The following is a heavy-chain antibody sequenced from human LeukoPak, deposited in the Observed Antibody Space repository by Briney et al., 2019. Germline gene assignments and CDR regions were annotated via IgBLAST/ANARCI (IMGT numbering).Heavy chain of an antibody. CDR3: AAERGATASFWKY. V-gene: IGHV3-11*03. Sequence: PGGSLRLSCAASGFSFSDYYMNWIRQAPGKGLEWVSYISSSATYTDYAESVKGRFTVSRDNAKNSLYLQMNSLRAEDTAVYYCAAERGATASFWKYWGQGTLVTVYS. CDR2: ISSSATYT. J-gene: IGHJ4*02. CDR1: GFSFSDYY. D-gene: IGHD1-26*01.